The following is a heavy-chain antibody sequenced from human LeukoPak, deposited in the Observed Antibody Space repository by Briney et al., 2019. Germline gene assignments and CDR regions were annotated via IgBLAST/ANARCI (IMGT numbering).Heavy chain of an antibody. D-gene: IGHD2-8*01. CDR1: GYTFTAHY. Sequence: GASVKLSCKASGYTFTAHYMYWVRQAPGQGLEWMGWINPNSGDTMHAPNFQGRVTMTTDTSISTAYMAVNSLTSDDTAVYFCARGNGLIWGQGTLVTVSS. CDR3: ARGNGLI. CDR2: INPNSGDT. J-gene: IGHJ3*02. V-gene: IGHV1-2*02.